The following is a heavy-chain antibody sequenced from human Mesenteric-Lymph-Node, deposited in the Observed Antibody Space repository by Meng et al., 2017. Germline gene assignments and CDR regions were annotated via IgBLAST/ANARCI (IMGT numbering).Heavy chain of an antibody. J-gene: IGHJ4*02. Sequence: GESLKISCTASGFTFGDYAMSWVRQAPGKGLEWVGFIRSKAYGGTTEYDASVKGRFTISRDDSKSIAYLQMNSLKTEDTAVDYCISRAIAAAGIDYWGQGTLVTVSS. CDR1: GFTFGDYA. D-gene: IGHD6-13*01. CDR3: ISRAIAAAGIDY. V-gene: IGHV3-49*04. CDR2: IRSKAYGGTT.